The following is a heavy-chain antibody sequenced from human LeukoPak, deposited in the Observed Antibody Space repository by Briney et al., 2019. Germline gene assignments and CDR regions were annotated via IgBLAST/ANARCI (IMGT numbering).Heavy chain of an antibody. D-gene: IGHD3-10*01. CDR1: GFTFSSYA. CDR2: ISTSDSST. CDR3: AKIHGSGSYYRPNFDY. V-gene: IGHV3-23*01. J-gene: IGHJ4*02. Sequence: GGSLRLSCAASGFTFSSYAMSWVRQAPGKGLEWVSAISTSDSSTYYADSVKGRFTISGDNSKNTLYLQMNSLRAEDTAVYYCAKIHGSGSYYRPNFDYWGQGTLVTVSS.